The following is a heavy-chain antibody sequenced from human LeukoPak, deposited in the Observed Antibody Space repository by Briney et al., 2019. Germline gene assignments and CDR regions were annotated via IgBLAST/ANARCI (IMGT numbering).Heavy chain of an antibody. D-gene: IGHD6-19*01. CDR3: AKDLSSGWPYYFDY. J-gene: IGHJ4*02. Sequence: PGGSLRLSCAASGFTFSSYAMSWVRQAPGEGLEWVSAISGNGGSTYYADSVRGRFTISRDNSKNTLYLQMNSLRAEDTAVYYCAKDLSSGWPYYFDYWGQGTLVTVSS. CDR1: GFTFSSYA. V-gene: IGHV3-23*01. CDR2: ISGNGGST.